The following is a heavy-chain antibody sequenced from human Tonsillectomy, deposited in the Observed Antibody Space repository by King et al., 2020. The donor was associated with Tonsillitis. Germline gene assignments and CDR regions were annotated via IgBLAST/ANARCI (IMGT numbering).Heavy chain of an antibody. J-gene: IGHJ4*02. V-gene: IGHV5-51*01. CDR2: IYPGDSDT. CDR1: GNSFTSHW. Sequence: VQLVESGAEVKKPGESLKISCKGSGNSFTSHWIGWVRQMPGKGLESMGTIYPGDSDTRYSPSFQGQVTFSADKSISTAYLQWSSLKASDTAMYYCARVSDSGWNFDYWGQGTLVIVSS. CDR3: ARVSDSGWNFDY. D-gene: IGHD6-19*01.